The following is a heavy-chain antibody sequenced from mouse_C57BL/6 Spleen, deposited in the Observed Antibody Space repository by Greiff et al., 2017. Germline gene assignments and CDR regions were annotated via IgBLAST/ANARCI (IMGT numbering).Heavy chain of an antibody. D-gene: IGHD2-3*01. CDR3: TRNRGYDGYSPFAY. J-gene: IGHJ3*01. CDR2: IDPETGGT. CDR1: GYTFTDYE. Sequence: VKLMESGAELVRPGASVTLSCKASGYTFTDYEMHWVKQTPVHGLEWIGAIDPETGGTAYNQKFKGKAILTADKSSSTAYMELRSLTSEDSAVYYCTRNRGYDGYSPFAYWGQGTLVTVSA. V-gene: IGHV1-15*01.